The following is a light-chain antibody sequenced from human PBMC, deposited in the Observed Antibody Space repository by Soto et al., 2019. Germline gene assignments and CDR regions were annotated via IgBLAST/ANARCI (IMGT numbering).Light chain of an antibody. CDR1: QSVSSN. CDR3: PQYNNWPPVT. Sequence: ETVMTQSPATLSVSPGERVTLSCRASQSVSSNLAWYQQKSGQAPRLLIYGASTRATGIPARFSGSGSGTEFTLTISSLQSEDFGMYYCPQYNNWPPVTFGQGTRLEIK. CDR2: GAS. J-gene: IGKJ5*01. V-gene: IGKV3-15*01.